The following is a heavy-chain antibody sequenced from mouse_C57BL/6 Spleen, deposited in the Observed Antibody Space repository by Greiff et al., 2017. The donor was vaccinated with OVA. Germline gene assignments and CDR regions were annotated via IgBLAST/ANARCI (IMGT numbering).Heavy chain of an antibody. D-gene: IGHD2-4*01. V-gene: IGHV1-69*01. CDR1: GYTFTSYW. CDR3: SRWDYDGDY. J-gene: IGHJ2*01. CDR2: IDPSDSYT. Sequence: VQLQQPGAELVMPGASVKLSCKASGYTFTSYWMHWVKQRPGQGLEWIGEIDPSDSYTNYNQKFKGKSTLTVDKSSSTAYMQLSSLTSEDSAVYYCSRWDYDGDYWGQGTTLTVSS.